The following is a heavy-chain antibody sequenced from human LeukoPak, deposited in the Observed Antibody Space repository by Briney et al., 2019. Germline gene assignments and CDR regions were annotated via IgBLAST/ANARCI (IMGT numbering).Heavy chain of an antibody. CDR2: INNDGSST. CDR3: VRERNNFWSGHHSIFDS. Sequence: GGSLRLSCAASGFIFSDHWMHWVRQAPGKGLVWLSRINNDGSSTTYADSVKGRFTFSRDNAENTLFLEMSSLRVEDTAVYYCVRERNNFWSGHHSIFDSWGQGTLVTVSS. J-gene: IGHJ4*02. CDR1: GFIFSDHW. V-gene: IGHV3-74*01. D-gene: IGHD3-3*01.